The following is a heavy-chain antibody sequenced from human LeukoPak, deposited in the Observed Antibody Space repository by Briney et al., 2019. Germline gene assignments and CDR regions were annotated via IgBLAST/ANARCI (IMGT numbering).Heavy chain of an antibody. CDR1: GYTFTSYA. CDR3: ARDSLRYYGDYDY. Sequence: ASVKVSCKASGYTFTSYAMHWVRQAPGQRLEWMGWINAGNGNTKYSQEFQGRVTITRDTSASTAYMELSSLRSEDTAVYYCARDSLRYYGDYDYWGQGTLVTVSS. V-gene: IGHV1-3*01. CDR2: INAGNGNT. J-gene: IGHJ4*02. D-gene: IGHD4-17*01.